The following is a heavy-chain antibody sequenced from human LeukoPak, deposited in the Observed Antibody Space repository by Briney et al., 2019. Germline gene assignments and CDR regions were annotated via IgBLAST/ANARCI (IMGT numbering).Heavy chain of an antibody. CDR3: ARGDTVTDYYYHYMDV. J-gene: IGHJ6*03. D-gene: IGHD4-17*01. V-gene: IGHV4-59*01. CDR2: IYYSGST. Sequence: KPSETLSLTCTVSGGSISSYYWSWIRQPPGKGLEWIGYIYYSGSTNYNPSLKSRVTISVDTSKNQFSLKLSSVTAADTAVYYCARGDTVTDYYYHYMDVWGKGTTVTVSS. CDR1: GGSISSYY.